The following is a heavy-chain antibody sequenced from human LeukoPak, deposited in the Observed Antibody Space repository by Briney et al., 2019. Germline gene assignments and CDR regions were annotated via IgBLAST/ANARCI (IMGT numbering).Heavy chain of an antibody. CDR1: GGSISSGGYS. D-gene: IGHD1-26*01. V-gene: IGHV4-30-2*01. CDR3: ARNRVGATRYFDY. Sequence: SQTLSLTCAVSGGSISSGGYSWSWIRQPPGKGLEWIGYIYHSRSTYYNPSLKSRVTISVDRSKNQFSLKLSSVTAADTAVYYCARNRVGATRYFDYWGQGTLVTVSS. CDR2: IYHSRST. J-gene: IGHJ4*02.